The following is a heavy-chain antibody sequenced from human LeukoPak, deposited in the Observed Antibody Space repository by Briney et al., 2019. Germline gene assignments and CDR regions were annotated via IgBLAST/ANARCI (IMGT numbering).Heavy chain of an antibody. Sequence: NPSETLSLTCTVSGGSISSNAYYWAWIRQPPGKGLEWIGSIYSSVSTYYNPSLKSRVTISVDTSKNQFSLKLSSVTAADTAVYYCARVTGRVGYYDSSGYYYDYWGQGTLVTVSS. CDR1: GGSISSNAYY. CDR3: ARVTGRVGYYDSSGYYYDY. CDR2: IYSSVST. V-gene: IGHV4-39*01. J-gene: IGHJ4*02. D-gene: IGHD3-22*01.